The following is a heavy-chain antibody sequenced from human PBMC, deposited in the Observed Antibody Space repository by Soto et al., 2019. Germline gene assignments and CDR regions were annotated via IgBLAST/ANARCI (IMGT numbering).Heavy chain of an antibody. CDR1: GFTFSASA. V-gene: IGHV3-23*01. CDR2: ISGGGGYT. CDR3: VKGSSASRPSYFDY. Sequence: EVQLLESGGSLVQPGGSLRLSCAASGFTFSASATSWVRQAPGKGLEWVSAISGGGGYTYYADSVEGRFTISRDNSRNSLYLQMNSLRAEDTAVYYCVKGSSASRPSYFDYWGQGTLVTVSS. J-gene: IGHJ4*02. D-gene: IGHD3-22*01.